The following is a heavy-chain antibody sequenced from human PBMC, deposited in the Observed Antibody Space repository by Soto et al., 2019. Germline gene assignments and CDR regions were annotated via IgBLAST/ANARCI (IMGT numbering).Heavy chain of an antibody. J-gene: IGHJ6*02. D-gene: IGHD4-17*01. CDR3: ARDRIEYGDSPGCSVGPDGLDV. CDR1: GFSFGSHW. CDR2: VHGDGRSA. V-gene: IGHV3-74*01. Sequence: EVQLVESGGGLVQPGGSLTLSCAASGFSFGSHWIHWVRQAPGKGLVWVSRVHGDGRSASYADSVKGRFTVSTDSAKNTVYMQMNSLRVEDTAVYYCARDRIEYGDSPGCSVGPDGLDVWGQGTTVIVSS.